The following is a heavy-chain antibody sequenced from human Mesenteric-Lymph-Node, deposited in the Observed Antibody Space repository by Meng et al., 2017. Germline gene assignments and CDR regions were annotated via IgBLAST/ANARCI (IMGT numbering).Heavy chain of an antibody. V-gene: IGHV4-4*07. J-gene: IGHJ4*02. Sequence: GSLRLSCTVSADSISRYYWSWVRQPAGNGLEWIGRIHTSGSTNYNPSLKTRVTMSVDISKSQFSLQLTSVTAADTAVYYCARGKFSTTWTFEYWGQGRLVTVSS. CDR3: ARGKFSTTWTFEY. D-gene: IGHD6-13*01. CDR2: IHTSGST. CDR1: ADSISRYY.